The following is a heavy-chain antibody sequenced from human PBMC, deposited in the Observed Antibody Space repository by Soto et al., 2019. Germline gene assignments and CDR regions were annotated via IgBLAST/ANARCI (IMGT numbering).Heavy chain of an antibody. Sequence: SLRLSCGASGFIFSSYSMHWVRQAPGKGLEWVTAISSDGTGRYYADSVKGRFTVSRDNSKNTVYLQMNSLRPEDTAVYYCTRGYDYVWGVYWGQGTLVTVSS. V-gene: IGHV3-30*03. J-gene: IGHJ4*02. CDR1: GFIFSSYS. D-gene: IGHD3-16*01. CDR2: ISSDGTGR. CDR3: TRGYDYVWGVY.